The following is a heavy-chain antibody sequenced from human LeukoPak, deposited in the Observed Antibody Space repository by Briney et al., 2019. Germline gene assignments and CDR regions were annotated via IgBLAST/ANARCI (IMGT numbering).Heavy chain of an antibody. CDR2: ISGSGGST. D-gene: IGHD6-19*01. V-gene: IGHV3-23*01. CDR3: AKSLRYTSGWFLFDY. J-gene: IGHJ4*02. Sequence: GGSLRLSCAASGFTFSSYAMSWVRQAPGKGLEWVSAISGSGGSTYYVDSVKGRFTISRDNSKNTLSLQMSSLRAEDTAIYYCAKSLRYTSGWFLFDYWGQGTLVTVSS. CDR1: GFTFSSYA.